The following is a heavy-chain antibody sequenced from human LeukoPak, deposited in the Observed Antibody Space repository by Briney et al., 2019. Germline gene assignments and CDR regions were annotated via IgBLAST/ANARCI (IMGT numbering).Heavy chain of an antibody. CDR1: GGTFSNYA. V-gene: IGHV1-69*06. J-gene: IGHJ3*02. D-gene: IGHD3-9*01. CDR3: ARDRDYDVLTTYYFGAFDI. Sequence: GASVKVSCKASGGTFSNYAINWVRQAPGQGPEWMGGIIPIFNTANYAQKFQGRVTITADKFTNTAYLDLNSLRSDDTAVYYCARDRDYDVLTTYYFGAFDIWGQGTMVTVSS. CDR2: IIPIFNTA.